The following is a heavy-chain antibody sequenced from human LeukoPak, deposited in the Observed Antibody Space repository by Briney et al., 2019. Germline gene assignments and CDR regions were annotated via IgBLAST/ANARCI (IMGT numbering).Heavy chain of an antibody. CDR1: GFSVRNNY. CDR2: ISDDGNNK. V-gene: IGHV3-30*03. D-gene: IGHD5-12*01. CDR3: ASVDDLDAFAM. J-gene: IGHJ3*02. Sequence: GGSLRLSCAASGFSVRNNYMTWVRQAPGKELEWVAVISDDGNNKYYADSVKGRFTISRDNSKNTLYLQMNSLRGEDTAVYYCASVDDLDAFAMWGQGTMVTVSS.